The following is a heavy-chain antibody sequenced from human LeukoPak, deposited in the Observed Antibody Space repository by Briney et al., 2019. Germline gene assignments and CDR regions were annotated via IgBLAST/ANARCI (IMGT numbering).Heavy chain of an antibody. CDR2: ISAYNGNT. D-gene: IGHD3-10*01. J-gene: IGHJ4*02. Sequence: ASVKVSCKASGYTFTSYGISWVRQAPGQGLEWMGWISAYNGNTNYAQKLQGRVTMTTDTSTSTAYMELRSLRSDDTAVYYCARERGAYGSGSVDYWGQGTLVTVSS. CDR1: GYTFTSYG. V-gene: IGHV1-18*01. CDR3: ARERGAYGSGSVDY.